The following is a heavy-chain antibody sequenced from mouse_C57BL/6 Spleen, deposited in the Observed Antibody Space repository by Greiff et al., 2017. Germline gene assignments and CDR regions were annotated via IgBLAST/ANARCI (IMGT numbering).Heavy chain of an antibody. V-gene: IGHV1-26*01. CDR1: GYTFTDYY. Sequence: VQLQQSGPELVKPGASVKISCKASGYTFTDYYMNWVKQSHGKSLEWIGDINPNNGGTSYNQKFKGKATLTVDKSSSTAYMELRSLTSEDSAVYYCARYCYDCDGGDFDVWGTGTTVTVSS. J-gene: IGHJ1*03. CDR2: INPNNGGT. CDR3: ARYCYDCDGGDFDV. D-gene: IGHD2-4*01.